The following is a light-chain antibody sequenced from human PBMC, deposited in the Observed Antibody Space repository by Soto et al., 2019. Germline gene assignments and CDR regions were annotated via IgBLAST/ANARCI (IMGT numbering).Light chain of an antibody. CDR1: QGIRDD. CDR3: LQDYTYPWT. Sequence: AIQMTQSPSSLSASIGDRVTITCRASQGIRDDLGWYRQRPGKAPELPIFAASSLQGGVPSRFSGSGSGTDFTLTISSLQPEDFATYFCLQDYTYPWTFGQGTKVDIK. CDR2: AAS. V-gene: IGKV1-6*01. J-gene: IGKJ1*01.